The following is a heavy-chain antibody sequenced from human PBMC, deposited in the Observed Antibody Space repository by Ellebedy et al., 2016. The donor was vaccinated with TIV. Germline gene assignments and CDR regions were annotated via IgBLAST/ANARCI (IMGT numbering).Heavy chain of an antibody. V-gene: IGHV3-33*01. J-gene: IGHJ6*02. D-gene: IGHD4-17*01. CDR3: AREDNDYGDINQASGMDV. CDR2: IWYDGNNR. Sequence: GESLKISCAASGFTFGAYGMHWVRQAPGKGLEWVAVIWYDGNNRYYADSVKGRFTISRDNSNNTLYLQMGSLSGEDTAVYYCAREDNDYGDINQASGMDVWGQGTTVTVSS. CDR1: GFTFGAYG.